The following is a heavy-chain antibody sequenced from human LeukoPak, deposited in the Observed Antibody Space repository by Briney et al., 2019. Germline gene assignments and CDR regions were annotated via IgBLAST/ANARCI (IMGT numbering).Heavy chain of an antibody. CDR1: GYSFITYW. CDR3: ARAYCGGDCYSENFDY. CDR2: IYPGDSDT. D-gene: IGHD2-21*02. J-gene: IGHJ4*02. V-gene: IGHV5-51*01. Sequence: GESLKISCKGSGYSFITYWMGWVRQMPGKGLEWMGIIYPGDSDTRYSPSFQGQVTISADKSISTAYLQWSSLKASDTAMYYCARAYCGGDCYSENFDYWGQGTLVTVSS.